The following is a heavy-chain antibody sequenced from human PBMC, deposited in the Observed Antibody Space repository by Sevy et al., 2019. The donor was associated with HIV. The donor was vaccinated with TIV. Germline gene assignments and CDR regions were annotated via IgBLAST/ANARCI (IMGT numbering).Heavy chain of an antibody. CDR2: INPNSGVT. J-gene: IGHJ3*02. CDR1: GYIFSHYN. V-gene: IGHV1-2*06. D-gene: IGHD1-20*01. CDR3: VREDNNAPRTLLSFDI. Sequence: ASVKVSCKTTGYIFSHYNMHWVRQAPGQGLEWMALINPNSGVTIYAQMFRGRVSLTRDTSMSTAYMELSALTSDDTAVYYCVREDNNAPRTLLSFDIWGQGTMVTVSS.